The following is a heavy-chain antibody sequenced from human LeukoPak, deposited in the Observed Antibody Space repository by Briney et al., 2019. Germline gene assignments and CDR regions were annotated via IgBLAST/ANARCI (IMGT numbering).Heavy chain of an antibody. CDR3: AREGSSWYEFGY. CDR2: IIPIFGTA. CDR1: GGTFSSYA. V-gene: IGHV1-69*13. D-gene: IGHD6-13*01. Sequence: GASVKVSCTASGGTFSSYAISWVRQAPGQGLEWMGGIIPIFGTANYAQKFQGRVTITADESTSTAYMELSSLRSEDTAVYYCAREGSSWYEFGYWGQGTLVTVSS. J-gene: IGHJ4*02.